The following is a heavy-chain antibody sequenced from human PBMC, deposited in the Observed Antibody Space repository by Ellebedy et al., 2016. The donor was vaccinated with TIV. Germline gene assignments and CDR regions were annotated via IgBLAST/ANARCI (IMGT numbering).Heavy chain of an antibody. CDR1: GFSSSDYY. CDR2: ISDSGSMI. CDR3: ARISSGRPFYGMDV. D-gene: IGHD6-19*01. Sequence: GGSLRLXXAASGFSSSDYYMSWIRQAPGKGLEWVSYISDSGSMIHYADSVKGRFTTSRDNSKNSLYLQMNNLRAEDTAVYYCARISSGRPFYGMDVWGQGTTVTVSS. V-gene: IGHV3-11*01. J-gene: IGHJ6*02.